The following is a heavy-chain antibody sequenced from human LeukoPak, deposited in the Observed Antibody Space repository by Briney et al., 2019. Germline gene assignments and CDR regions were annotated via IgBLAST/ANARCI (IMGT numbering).Heavy chain of an antibody. Sequence: PGGSLRLSCAASGFTFSSYSMNWVRQAPGKGLEWVSSISSSSSYIYYADSVKGRFTISRDNAKNSLYLQMNSLRAEDTAVYYCASRHTAYCGGDCYRGGFDYWGQGTLVTVSS. J-gene: IGHJ4*02. CDR2: ISSSSSYI. D-gene: IGHD2-21*02. CDR1: GFTFSSYS. V-gene: IGHV3-21*01. CDR3: ASRHTAYCGGDCYRGGFDY.